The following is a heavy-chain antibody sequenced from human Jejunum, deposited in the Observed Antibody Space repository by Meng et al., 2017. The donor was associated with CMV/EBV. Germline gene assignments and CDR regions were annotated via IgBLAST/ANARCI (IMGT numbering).Heavy chain of an antibody. J-gene: IGHJ4*02. D-gene: IGHD3-22*01. Sequence: QVHLPGSGPGLVRPSETLSLTCTFSGDSISNYFWSWIRQPAGKKLEWIGRISPSGNINYIPSLKGRVTMSLDTSNNQIFLNLTSVTAADTALYYCARGESRGYYYFDYWGQGILVTVSS. CDR3: ARGESRGYYYFDY. CDR1: GDSISNYF. CDR2: ISPSGNI. V-gene: IGHV4-4*07.